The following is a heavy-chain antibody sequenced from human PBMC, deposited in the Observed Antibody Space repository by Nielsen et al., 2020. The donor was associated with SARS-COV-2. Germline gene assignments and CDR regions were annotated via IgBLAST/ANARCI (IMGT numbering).Heavy chain of an antibody. CDR2: IYTDGST. D-gene: IGHD7-27*01. Sequence: GESLKISCGASGFTISSSFMSWVRQAVGKGLDWVSVIYTDGSTSYADSVKGRFTVSRDNSKNTLYLQMNSLRAEDTAMYYCARDNWGRMDVWGQGTTVTVSS. V-gene: IGHV3-66*01. CDR3: ARDNWGRMDV. J-gene: IGHJ6*02. CDR1: GFTISSSF.